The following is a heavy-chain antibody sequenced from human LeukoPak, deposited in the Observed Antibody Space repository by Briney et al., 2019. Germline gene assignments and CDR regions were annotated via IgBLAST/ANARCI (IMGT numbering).Heavy chain of an antibody. V-gene: IGHV1-8*03. CDR2: MNPNSGNT. Sequence: ASVKVSCKASGYTFTSYDINWVRQATGQGLEWMGWMNPNSGNTGYAQKFQGRVTITRNTSISTAYMELSSLRSEDTAVYYRARGRGYQLLYDGNWFDPWGQGTLVTVSS. CDR3: ARGRGYQLLYDGNWFDP. CDR1: GYTFTSYD. J-gene: IGHJ5*02. D-gene: IGHD2-2*02.